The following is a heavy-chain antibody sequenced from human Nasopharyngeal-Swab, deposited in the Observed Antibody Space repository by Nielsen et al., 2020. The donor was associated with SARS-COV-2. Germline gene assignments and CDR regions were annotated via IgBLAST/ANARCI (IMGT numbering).Heavy chain of an antibody. CDR2: ITSSSSYI. Sequence: GGSLRLSCAASGFTFSSYSMNWVRQAPGKGLEWVSSITSSSSYINYADSVRGRITISRDNAKNSLYLQMNSLRAEDTAVYYCAREVPYSGHDDAFDIWGQGTTVTVSS. D-gene: IGHD5-12*01. J-gene: IGHJ3*02. V-gene: IGHV3-21*01. CDR3: AREVPYSGHDDAFDI. CDR1: GFTFSSYS.